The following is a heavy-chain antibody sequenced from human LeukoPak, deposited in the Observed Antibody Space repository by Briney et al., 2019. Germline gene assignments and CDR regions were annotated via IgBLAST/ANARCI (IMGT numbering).Heavy chain of an antibody. Sequence: SETLSLTCTVSGGSISSGGYYWSWIRQPPGKGLEWIGYIYHSGSTYYNPSLKSRVTISVDRSKNQFSLKLSSVTAADTAVYYCARAPYREHFDYWGQGTLVTVSS. J-gene: IGHJ4*02. CDR2: IYHSGST. V-gene: IGHV4-30-2*01. D-gene: IGHD1-26*01. CDR3: ARAPYREHFDY. CDR1: GGSISSGGYY.